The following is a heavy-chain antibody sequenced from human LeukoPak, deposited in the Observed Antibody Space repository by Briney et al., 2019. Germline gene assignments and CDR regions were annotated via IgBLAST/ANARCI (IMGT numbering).Heavy chain of an antibody. CDR2: IYYSGST. D-gene: IGHD6-13*01. J-gene: IGHJ6*02. V-gene: IGHV4-31*03. CDR1: GGSISSGGYS. CDR3: ARDSSRSWSRSYYYYGMDV. Sequence: SETLSLTCTVSGGSISSGGYSWSWIRQHPGKGLEWIGYIYYSGSTYYNPSLKSRVTISVDTSKNQFSLKLSSVTAADTAVYYCARDSSRSWSRSYYYYGMDVWGQGTTVTVSS.